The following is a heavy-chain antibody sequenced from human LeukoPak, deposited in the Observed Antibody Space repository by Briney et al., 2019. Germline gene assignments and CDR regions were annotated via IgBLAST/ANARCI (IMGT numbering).Heavy chain of an antibody. CDR2: IWFDGSNK. CDR1: GFTFSSFG. J-gene: IGHJ5*02. V-gene: IGHV3-33*01. Sequence: GGSLRLSCAASGFTFSSFGMHWVRQAPGKGLEWVALIWFDGSNKYYAESVKGRFTIPRDNSKNTLYLQMNSLRGEDTAIYFCARDRYGSGNGWFDPWGQGTLVTVSS. CDR3: ARDRYGSGNGWFDP. D-gene: IGHD6-19*01.